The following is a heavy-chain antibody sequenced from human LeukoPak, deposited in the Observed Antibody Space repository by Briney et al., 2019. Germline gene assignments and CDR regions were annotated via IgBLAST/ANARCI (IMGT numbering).Heavy chain of an antibody. CDR3: ARELGGSYEAFDI. J-gene: IGHJ3*02. Sequence: GGSLRLSCAASGFTFSSHSMTWVRQAPGQGLEWVSYITSDSVTRFYADSVKGRFTASRDNAEKSMYLQMNSLRAEDTAVYYCARELGGSYEAFDIWGQGTMVTVSS. D-gene: IGHD1-26*01. V-gene: IGHV3-48*01. CDR1: GFTFSSHS. CDR2: ITSDSVTR.